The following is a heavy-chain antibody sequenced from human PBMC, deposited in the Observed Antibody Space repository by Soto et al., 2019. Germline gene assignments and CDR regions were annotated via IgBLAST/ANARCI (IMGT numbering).Heavy chain of an antibody. D-gene: IGHD6-13*01. Sequence: GSLRLSCECSGFTFSSYSMNWVRQAPGKGLEWVSSISGSGGYIYYADSVKGRFTISRDNAKNSLYLQMTSLRDEDTALYYCARDRQSTPWYAADYWGQGSLVTVSS. CDR2: ISGSGGYI. V-gene: IGHV3-21*01. CDR1: GFTFSSYS. CDR3: ARDRQSTPWYAADY. J-gene: IGHJ4*02.